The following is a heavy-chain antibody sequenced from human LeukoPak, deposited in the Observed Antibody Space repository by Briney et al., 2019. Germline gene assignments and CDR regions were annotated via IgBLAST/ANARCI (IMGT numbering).Heavy chain of an antibody. CDR3: ARDLTGTDRGTDAFDI. Sequence: SETLSLTCTVSGGSISSYYWSWIRQPPGKGREWIGYIYYSGSTNYNPSHKSRVTISVDTSKNQFSLKLSSVTAADTAVYYCARDLTGTDRGTDAFDIWGQGTMVTVSS. D-gene: IGHD1-20*01. V-gene: IGHV4-59*01. CDR1: GGSISSYY. J-gene: IGHJ3*02. CDR2: IYYSGST.